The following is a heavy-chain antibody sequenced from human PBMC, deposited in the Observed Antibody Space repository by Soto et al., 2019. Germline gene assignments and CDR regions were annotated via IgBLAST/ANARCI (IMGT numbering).Heavy chain of an antibody. CDR3: ARIKIFGVSKYYYYGMDV. CDR2: ISSSSSTI. D-gene: IGHD3-3*01. J-gene: IGHJ6*02. CDR1: GFTFSSYS. V-gene: IGHV3-48*02. Sequence: GGSLRLSCAACGFTFSSYSMNWVRQAPGKGLEWVSYISSSSSTIYYADSVKGRFTISRDNAKNSLYLQMNSLRDEDTAVYYCARIKIFGVSKYYYYGMDVWGQGTTVTVSS.